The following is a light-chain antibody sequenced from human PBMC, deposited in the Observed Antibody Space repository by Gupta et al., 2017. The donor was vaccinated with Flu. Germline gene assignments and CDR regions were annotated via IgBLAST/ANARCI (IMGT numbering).Light chain of an antibody. CDR1: QDIDDD. Sequence: PAFMSATPGDKVNITCQDSQDIDDDVNWYQQKPGEAPIFIIQEATTLGTGIPTSFSGSGYGTDFTLTIRNLESEDAAYYSCQQHYNFPFTFGQGTXVDIK. V-gene: IGKV5-2*01. CDR2: EAT. J-gene: IGKJ2*01. CDR3: QQHYNFPFT.